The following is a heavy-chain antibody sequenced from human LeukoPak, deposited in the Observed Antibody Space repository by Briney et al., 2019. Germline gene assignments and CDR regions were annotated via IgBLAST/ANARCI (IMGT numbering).Heavy chain of an antibody. V-gene: IGHV3-33*01. J-gene: IGHJ4*02. D-gene: IGHD7-27*01. Sequence: GGSLRLSCVASGFSFSTYGMHWVRQAPGKGLEWVAVIWYDGSNKYYADSVKGRFTISRDDSKNTLYLQMNSLRAEDTAVYYCARYVGIRCVDYWGQGTLITVSS. CDR1: GFSFSTYG. CDR3: ARYVGIRCVDY. CDR2: IWYDGSNK.